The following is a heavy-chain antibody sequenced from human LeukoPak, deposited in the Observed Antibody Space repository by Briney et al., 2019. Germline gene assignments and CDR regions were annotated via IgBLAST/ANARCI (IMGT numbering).Heavy chain of an antibody. D-gene: IGHD1-26*01. CDR1: GYTFTGYY. J-gene: IGHJ5*02. CDR3: AREWEDNWFDP. CDR2: INPNSGGT. Sequence: ASVKVSCKASGYTFTGYYMHWVRQAPGQGLEWMGWINPNSGGTNYAQKFQGRVTMTRDTSISTAYMELRSLRSDDTAVYYCAREWEDNWFDPWGQGTLVTVSS. V-gene: IGHV1-2*02.